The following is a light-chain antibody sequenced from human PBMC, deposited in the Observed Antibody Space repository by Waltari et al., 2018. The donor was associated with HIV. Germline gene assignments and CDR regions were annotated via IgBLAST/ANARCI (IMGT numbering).Light chain of an antibody. CDR3: QQYDNLPLT. CDR2: DES. J-gene: IGKJ4*01. V-gene: IGKV1-33*01. Sequence: DIQMTQSPSSLSASVGDRVTITCQASQDISNYLNWYHQKPGKAPNLLIYDESNLETGVPSRFSGSGSWTDFTFTISSLQPEDLATYYCQQYDNLPLTFGGGTKVEIK. CDR1: QDISNY.